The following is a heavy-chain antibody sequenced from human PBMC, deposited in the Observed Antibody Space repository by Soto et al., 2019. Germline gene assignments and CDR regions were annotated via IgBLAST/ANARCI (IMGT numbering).Heavy chain of an antibody. V-gene: IGHV3-66*01. CDR2: VHSDDST. J-gene: IGHJ6*02. CDR3: ARDLHYSGMDV. CDR1: GFSVSNSY. Sequence: EVQLVESGGGLVQPGGSLRLSCVASGFSVSNSYISWVRQAPGKGLEWVSLVHSDDSTFYPDSVKGRFTISRDNSKNTVYLQMNSLRAEDTAVYYCARDLHYSGMDVWGQGTTVAVSS.